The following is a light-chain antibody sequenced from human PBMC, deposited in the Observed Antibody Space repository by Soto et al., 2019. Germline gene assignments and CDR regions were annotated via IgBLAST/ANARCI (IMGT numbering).Light chain of an antibody. V-gene: IGKV3-20*01. J-gene: IGKJ5*01. CDR3: QQYGSSPPVT. CDR1: QSVSSSY. Sequence: EIVLTQSPGTLSLSPGERATLSCRASQSVSSSYLAWYQQKPGHAPRLLIYGASGRATGIPDRFSGSGSGTDFTLTISRLEPEDFAVYYCQQYGSSPPVTFGQGTRLEIK. CDR2: GAS.